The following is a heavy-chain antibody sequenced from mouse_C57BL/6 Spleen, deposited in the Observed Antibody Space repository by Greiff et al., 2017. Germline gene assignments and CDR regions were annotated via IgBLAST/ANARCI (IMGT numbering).Heavy chain of an antibody. Sequence: VQLQQSGAELVKPGASVSISCKASGYAFSSYWMNWVKQWPGKGLEWIGQIYPGDGATNYNGKFKGKATLTADKSSSTAYMQLSSLTSEDSAVYFCARGGDYCNPPWFAYWGQGTLVTVSA. J-gene: IGHJ3*01. CDR3: ARGGDYCNPPWFAY. V-gene: IGHV1-80*01. D-gene: IGHD2-1*01. CDR1: GYAFSSYW. CDR2: IYPGDGAT.